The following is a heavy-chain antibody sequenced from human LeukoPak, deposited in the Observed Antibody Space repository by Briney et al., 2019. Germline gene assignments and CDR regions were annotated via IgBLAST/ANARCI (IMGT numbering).Heavy chain of an antibody. CDR1: GFTFSSYA. Sequence: PGRSLRLSCAASGFTFSSYAMHWVRQAPGKGLEWVAVISYDGSNKYYADFVKGRFTISRDNSKNTLYLQMNSLRAEDTAVYYCASDPYDILTGYLDYWGQGTLVTVSS. CDR2: ISYDGSNK. J-gene: IGHJ4*02. CDR3: ASDPYDILTGYLDY. V-gene: IGHV3-30*04. D-gene: IGHD3-9*01.